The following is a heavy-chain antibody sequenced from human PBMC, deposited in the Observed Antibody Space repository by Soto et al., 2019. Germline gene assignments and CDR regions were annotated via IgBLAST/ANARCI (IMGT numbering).Heavy chain of an antibody. Sequence: SVKVSCKASGGTFSSYAISWVRQAPGQGLEWMGGIIPTFGTANYAQKFQGRVTITADESTSTAYMELSSLRSEDTAVYYCARSWGGYNKFPVMDVWGQGTTVTVSS. CDR1: GGTFSSYA. CDR2: IIPTFGTA. V-gene: IGHV1-69*13. D-gene: IGHD5-12*01. J-gene: IGHJ6*02. CDR3: ARSWGGYNKFPVMDV.